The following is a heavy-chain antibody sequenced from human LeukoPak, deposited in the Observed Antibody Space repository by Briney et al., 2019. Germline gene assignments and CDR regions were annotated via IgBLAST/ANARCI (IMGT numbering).Heavy chain of an antibody. CDR3: AREVPQSDYYYYYYMDV. Sequence: SETLSLTCAVYGGSFSGYYWCWIRQPPGKGLEWIGEINHSGSTNYNPSLKSRVTISVDTSKNQFSLKLSSVTAADTAVYYCAREVPQSDYYYYYYMDVWGKGTTVTVSS. CDR1: GGSFSGYY. V-gene: IGHV4-34*01. J-gene: IGHJ6*03. CDR2: INHSGST. D-gene: IGHD1-1*01.